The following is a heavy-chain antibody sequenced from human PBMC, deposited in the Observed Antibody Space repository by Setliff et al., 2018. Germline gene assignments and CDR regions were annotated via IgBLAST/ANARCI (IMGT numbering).Heavy chain of an antibody. V-gene: IGHV1-2*02. CDR2: INPRTGVT. CDR3: ARGTDYHGSGSYWAKDV. Sequence: ASVKVSCKASGYTFTGHYIHWVRQAPGQGLVWMGWINPRTGVTNSAQKFQGRVTMTRDTSITTVYMDSSRLKSDDTAVYYCARGTDYHGSGSYWAKDVWGKGTTVTVSS. CDR1: GYTFTGHY. D-gene: IGHD3-10*01. J-gene: IGHJ6*04.